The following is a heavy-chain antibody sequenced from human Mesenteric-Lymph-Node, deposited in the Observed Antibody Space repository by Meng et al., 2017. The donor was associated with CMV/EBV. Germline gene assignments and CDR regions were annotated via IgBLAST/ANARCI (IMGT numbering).Heavy chain of an antibody. V-gene: IGHV4-34*01. D-gene: IGHD5-12*01. J-gene: IGHJ5*02. CDR1: GGVFSGYY. Sequence: SETLSLTCAVHGGVFSGYYWSWVRQAPGKGLEWIGEIDHSGSPNYNPSLRSRITMSLDTSKSQFSLRLTSLTAADKAVYYCAMGPSISPLRSWGQGTLVTVSS. CDR2: IDHSGSP. CDR3: AMGPSISPLRS.